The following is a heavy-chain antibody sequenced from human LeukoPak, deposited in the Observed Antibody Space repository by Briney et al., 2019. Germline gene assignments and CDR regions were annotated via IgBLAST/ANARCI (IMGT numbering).Heavy chain of an antibody. CDR3: ASRKLGNDY. Sequence: PSETPSLTCTISGGSVSDYYWSWIRQSPGKGLEWIGYIYHTGSTCYSPSLKSRVTISADTSQNQFSLKLSSVTAADTAVYYCASRKLGNDYWGQGTLVTVSS. D-gene: IGHD7-27*01. CDR2: IYHTGST. CDR1: GGSVSDYY. J-gene: IGHJ4*02. V-gene: IGHV4-59*02.